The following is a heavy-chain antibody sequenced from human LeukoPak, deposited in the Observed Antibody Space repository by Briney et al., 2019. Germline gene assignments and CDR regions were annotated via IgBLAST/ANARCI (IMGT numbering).Heavy chain of an antibody. J-gene: IGHJ5*02. CDR1: GFTFSSYA. CDR2: ISGSGNT. D-gene: IGHD3-10*01. CDR3: AKDQDQFGSGTYGVP. Sequence: GGSLRLSCAASGFTFSSYAMGWVRQAPGKGLDWVSVISGSGNTYYADSVKGRFTISRDNSKNTLFLQMNSLRAEDTAVYYCAKDQDQFGSGTYGVPWGQGTLVTVSS. V-gene: IGHV3-23*01.